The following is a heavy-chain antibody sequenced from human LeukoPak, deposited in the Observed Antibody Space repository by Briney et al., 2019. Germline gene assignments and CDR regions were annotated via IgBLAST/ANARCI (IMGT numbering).Heavy chain of an antibody. CDR1: GYTFTGYY. J-gene: IGHJ3*02. CDR2: INPNSGGT. D-gene: IGHD1-26*01. CDR3: ARVWVDSGSFSVGAFDI. Sequence: ASVKVSCKASGYTFTGYYMHWVRQAPVQGLEWMGWINPNSGGTNHAQKFQGRVTMTRDTSISTAYMELSRLTSDDTAVYYCARVWVDSGSFSVGAFDIWGQGTMVTVSS. V-gene: IGHV1-2*02.